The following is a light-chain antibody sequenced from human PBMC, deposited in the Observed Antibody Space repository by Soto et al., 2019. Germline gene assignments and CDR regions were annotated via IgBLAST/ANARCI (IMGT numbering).Light chain of an antibody. CDR1: SSDVGNYIF. CDR3: VSYTTSASYV. V-gene: IGLV2-14*01. J-gene: IGLJ1*01. CDR2: DIN. Sequence: QSALTQPASVSGSPGQSITISCTGTSSDVGNYIFVSWYRQHPGKAPKLMIYDINNRHSGVSNRFSGSKSGNTASLTISGLQAEDEADYYCVSYTTSASYVFGTGTKLTVL.